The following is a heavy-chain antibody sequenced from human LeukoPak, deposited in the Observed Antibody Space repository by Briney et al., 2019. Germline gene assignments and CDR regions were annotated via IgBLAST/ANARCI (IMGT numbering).Heavy chain of an antibody. CDR3: ARDLSRFLEWLSGWFDP. Sequence: ASVKVSCKASGYTFTSYYMHWVRQAPGQALEWMGIINPSGGSTSYAQKFQGRVTMTRDTSTSTVYMELSSLRSEDTAVYYCARDLSRFLEWLSGWFDPWGQGTLVTVSS. CDR2: INPSGGST. J-gene: IGHJ5*02. V-gene: IGHV1-46*03. D-gene: IGHD3-3*01. CDR1: GYTFTSYY.